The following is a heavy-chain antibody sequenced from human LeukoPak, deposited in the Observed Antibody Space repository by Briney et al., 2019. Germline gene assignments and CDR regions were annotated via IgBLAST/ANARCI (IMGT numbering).Heavy chain of an antibody. V-gene: IGHV3-48*04. CDR2: ISSSGSTI. D-gene: IGHD6-6*01. J-gene: IGHJ4*02. CDR3: ARGTPLYSSSFDY. Sequence: PGGSLRLSCAASGFTFSSYAMSWVRQAPGKGLERVSYISSSGSTIYYADSVKGRFTISRDNAKNSLYLQMNSLRAEDTAVYYCARGTPLYSSSFDYWGQGTLVTVSS. CDR1: GFTFSSYA.